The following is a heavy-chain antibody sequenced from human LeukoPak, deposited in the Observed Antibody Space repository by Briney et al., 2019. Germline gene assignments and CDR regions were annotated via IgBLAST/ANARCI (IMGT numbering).Heavy chain of an antibody. V-gene: IGHV3-30-3*01. CDR1: GFTFSTYV. CDR2: ISYDGRNK. D-gene: IGHD3-22*01. Sequence: PGGSLRLSCAASGFTFSTYVMHWVRQAPGKGLDWVAVISYDGRNKHYADSVKGRFTISRDNSNHTLSLQMNSLRAEDTAVYHCTRDHHYDTSGYYYQAFDIWGQGTMVTVSS. J-gene: IGHJ3*02. CDR3: TRDHHYDTSGYYYQAFDI.